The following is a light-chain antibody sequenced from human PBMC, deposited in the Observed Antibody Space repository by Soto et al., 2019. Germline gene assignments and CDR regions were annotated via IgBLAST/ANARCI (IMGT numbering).Light chain of an antibody. CDR2: GAS. Sequence: ETVMTQSPATLSVSPGERVTLSCRASESVSTYLAWYQQKPGQAPRLLIYGASARATGIPDRFSGSGSGTEFTLIISNLQPEDFALYYCHQYLNWPPPFGQGPKVQIK. CDR3: HQYLNWPPP. J-gene: IGKJ1*01. V-gene: IGKV3-15*01. CDR1: ESVSTY.